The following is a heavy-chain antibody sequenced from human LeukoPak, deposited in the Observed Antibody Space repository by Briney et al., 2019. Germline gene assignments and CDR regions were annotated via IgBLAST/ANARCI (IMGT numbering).Heavy chain of an antibody. Sequence: GGSLRLSCVASGFIFNTHWMHWVRQAPGKGLVWVSRINRDGSSTTYADSVRGRFTISRDNAKNTLYLQMNSLRAEDTAVYYCAKALYSMATDYWGQGTLVTVSS. CDR3: AKALYSMATDY. J-gene: IGHJ4*02. D-gene: IGHD2/OR15-2a*01. CDR2: INRDGSST. CDR1: GFIFNTHW. V-gene: IGHV3-74*01.